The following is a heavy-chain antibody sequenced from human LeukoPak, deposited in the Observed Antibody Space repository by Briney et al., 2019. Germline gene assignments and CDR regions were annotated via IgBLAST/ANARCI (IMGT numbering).Heavy chain of an antibody. J-gene: IGHJ6*04. CDR3: AELGITMIGGV. Sequence: QSGGSLRLSCAASGFTVSSNYMSWVRQAPGKGLEWVSVIYSGGSTYYADSVKGRFTISRDNAKNSLYLQMYSLRAEDTAVYYCAELGITMIGGVWGKGTTVTISS. CDR2: IYSGGST. D-gene: IGHD3-10*02. V-gene: IGHV3-66*01. CDR1: GFTVSSNY.